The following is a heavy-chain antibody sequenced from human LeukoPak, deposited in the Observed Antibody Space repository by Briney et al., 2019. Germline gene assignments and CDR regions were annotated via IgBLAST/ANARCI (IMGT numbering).Heavy chain of an antibody. Sequence: GASVKVSCKASGYTFSSYGISWVRQAPGQGLEWMGWISAYNGNTNYAQKLQGRVTMTTDTSTSTAYMELRSLRSDDTAVYYCARDAPGEVTVAGDFDYWGQGTLVTVSS. D-gene: IGHD6-19*01. CDR1: GYTFSSYG. CDR3: ARDAPGEVTVAGDFDY. CDR2: ISAYNGNT. J-gene: IGHJ4*02. V-gene: IGHV1-18*01.